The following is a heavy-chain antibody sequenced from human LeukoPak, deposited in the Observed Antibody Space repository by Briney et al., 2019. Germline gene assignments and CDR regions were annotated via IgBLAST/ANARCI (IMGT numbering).Heavy chain of an antibody. CDR1: GFTFSSYG. V-gene: IGHV3-30*02. D-gene: IGHD3-22*01. J-gene: IGHJ1*01. CDR3: AKDRYYDSSGYYFQH. Sequence: PGGSLRLSCAASGFTFSSYGMHWVRQAPGKGLEWVAFIRYDGSNKYYADSVKGRFTISRDNSKNTLYLQMNSLRAEDTAVYYCAKDRYYDSSGYYFQHWGQGTLVTVSS. CDR2: IRYDGSNK.